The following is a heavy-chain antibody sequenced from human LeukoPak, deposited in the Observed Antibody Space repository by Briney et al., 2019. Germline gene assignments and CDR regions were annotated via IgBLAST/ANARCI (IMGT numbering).Heavy chain of an antibody. V-gene: IGHV3-30*04. Sequence: PGGSLRLSCAASGFTFSSYAMHWVRQAPGKGLEWVAVISYDGSNKYYADSVKGRFTISRDNSKNTLYLQMNRLRAEDTAVYYCARHADYYDSSGYNFDYWGQGTLVTVSS. CDR3: ARHADYYDSSGYNFDY. D-gene: IGHD3-22*01. J-gene: IGHJ4*02. CDR1: GFTFSSYA. CDR2: ISYDGSNK.